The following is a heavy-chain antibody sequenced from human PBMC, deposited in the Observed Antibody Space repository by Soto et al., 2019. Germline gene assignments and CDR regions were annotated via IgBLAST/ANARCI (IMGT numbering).Heavy chain of an antibody. J-gene: IGHJ6*02. CDR2: IYWDDAK. V-gene: IGHV2-5*02. D-gene: IGHD3-9*01. CDR1: GISLNNSGVG. CDR3: AQMDFDLYGMDV. Sequence: QITLTESGPTLVKPTQTLTLTCTFSGISLNNSGVGVSWIRQPPGKALEWLAVIYWDDAKHFSPSQKSRLTITKDTSKNQVVLTMTNMDSVDTATYFCAQMDFDLYGMDVWGQGTTVIVSS.